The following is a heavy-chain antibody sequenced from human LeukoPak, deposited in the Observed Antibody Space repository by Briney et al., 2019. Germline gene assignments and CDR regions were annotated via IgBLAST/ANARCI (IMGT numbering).Heavy chain of an antibody. CDR2: IIPIFGTA. CDR3: ASVKYNYGYDYYYYYMDV. CDR1: GGTFSSYA. V-gene: IGHV1-69*05. Sequence: SVKVSCKASGGTFSSYAISWVRQAPGQGLEWMGGIIPIFGTANYAQKFQGRVTITTDESTSTAYMELSSLRSEDTAVYYCASVKYNYGYDYYYYYMDVWGKGTTVTVSS. D-gene: IGHD5-18*01. J-gene: IGHJ6*03.